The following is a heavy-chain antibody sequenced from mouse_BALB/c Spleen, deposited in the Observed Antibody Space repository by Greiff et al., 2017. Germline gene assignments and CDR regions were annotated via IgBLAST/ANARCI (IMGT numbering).Heavy chain of an antibody. Sequence: QVQLKQSAAELARPGASVKMSCKASGYTFTSYTMHWVKQRPGQGLEWIGYINPSSGYTEYNQKFKDKTTLTADKSSSTAYMQLSSLTSEDSAVYYCARGVMGYGNSFNYFDYWGQGTPLTVSA. CDR3: ARGVMGYGNSFNYFDY. D-gene: IGHD2-1*01. CDR2: INPSSGYT. J-gene: IGHJ2*01. CDR1: GYTFTSYT. V-gene: IGHV1-4*02.